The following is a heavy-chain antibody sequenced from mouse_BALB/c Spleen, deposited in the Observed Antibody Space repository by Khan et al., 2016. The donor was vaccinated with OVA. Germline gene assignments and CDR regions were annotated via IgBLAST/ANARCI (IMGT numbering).Heavy chain of an antibody. Sequence: VQLQESGPGLVAPSQSLSITCTISGFSLTDYGIHWVRQPPGKGLEWLVLMWGDGTTSYNSALKSRLTISKDNSKSQVFLKMNSRQTDDTAMYFCARQPYYHYNVMDYWGQGTSVTVSS. CDR2: MWGDGTT. CDR1: GFSLTDYG. J-gene: IGHJ4*01. D-gene: IGHD2-10*01. CDR3: ARQPYYHYNVMDY. V-gene: IGHV2-6-1*01.